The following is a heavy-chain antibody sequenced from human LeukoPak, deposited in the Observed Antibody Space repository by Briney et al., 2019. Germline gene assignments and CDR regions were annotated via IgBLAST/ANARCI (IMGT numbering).Heavy chain of an antibody. CDR1: GWSISSTNW. J-gene: IGHJ6*02. V-gene: IGHV4-4*02. D-gene: IGHD7-27*01. CDR2: IYHSGST. CDR3: ARGDKNFYYGIDV. Sequence: GTLSLTCGVSGWSISSTNWWSWVRQPPGKGPEWDGEIYHSGSTNYNPSLKSRVTISVDKSKNQFSLKLSSVTAADTAVYYCARGDKNFYYGIDVWGQGTTVTVSS.